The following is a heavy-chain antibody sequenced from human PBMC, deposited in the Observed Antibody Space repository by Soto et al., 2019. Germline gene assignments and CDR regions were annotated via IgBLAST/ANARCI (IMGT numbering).Heavy chain of an antibody. D-gene: IGHD3-3*01. V-gene: IGHV1-69*13. J-gene: IGHJ4*02. CDR2: ILPVSAPP. CDR1: GGTLNNYA. Sequence: SVKVSCKASGGTLNNYAINWVRQAPGQGLEWMGGILPVSAPPDYAQKFQGRVSITADYSTSTVYMELSRLKSDDTAVYFCATDSNYDVSNSFWGQGTLVTVSS. CDR3: ATDSNYDVSNSF.